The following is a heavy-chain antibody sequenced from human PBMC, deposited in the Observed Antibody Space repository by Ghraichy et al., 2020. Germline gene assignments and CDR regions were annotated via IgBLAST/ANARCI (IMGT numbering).Heavy chain of an antibody. CDR3: TKGDTADTRKFDS. D-gene: IGHD5-18*01. CDR2: ISRGSDDI. CDR1: GFSFSDYT. Sequence: GESLNISCAGSGFSFSDYTMNWVRQAPGKGLEWVSSISRGSDDILYADSVKGRFTISRDNAKNSLYLQMNGLRAEDTAVYYCTKGDTADTRKFDSWGQGTLVTVSS. V-gene: IGHV3-21*01. J-gene: IGHJ4*02.